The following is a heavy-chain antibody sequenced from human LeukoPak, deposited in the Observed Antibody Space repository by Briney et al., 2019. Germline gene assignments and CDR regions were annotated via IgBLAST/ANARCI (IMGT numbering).Heavy chain of an antibody. Sequence: PSETLSLTCTVSGGSISSGGYYWSWIRQHPGKGLEWIGYIYYSGSTYYNPSLKSRVTISVDTSKNQFSLKLSSVTAADTAVYYCARAPVVPAAPGLGAFDIWGQGTMVTVSS. CDR1: GGSISSGGYY. CDR3: ARAPVVPAAPGLGAFDI. D-gene: IGHD2-2*01. CDR2: IYYSGST. J-gene: IGHJ3*02. V-gene: IGHV4-31*03.